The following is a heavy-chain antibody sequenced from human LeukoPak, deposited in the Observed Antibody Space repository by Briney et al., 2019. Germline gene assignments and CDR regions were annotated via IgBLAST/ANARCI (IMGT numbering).Heavy chain of an antibody. D-gene: IGHD5-12*01. CDR3: ARDSKRSSGYSGYDYVLWDY. CDR1: GYTFTSYG. V-gene: IGHV1-18*01. J-gene: IGHJ4*02. CDR2: ISAYNGNT. Sequence: ASVKVSCKASGYTFTSYGISWMRQAPGQGLEWMGWISAYNGNTNYAQKLQGRVTMTTDTSTSTAYMELRSLRSDDTAAYYCARDSKRSSGYSGYDYVLWDYWGQGTLVTVSS.